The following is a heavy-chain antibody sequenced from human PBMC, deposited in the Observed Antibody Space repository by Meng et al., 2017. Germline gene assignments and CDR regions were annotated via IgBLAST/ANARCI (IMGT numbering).Heavy chain of an antibody. J-gene: IGHJ4*02. CDR2: INHSGST. CDR1: GGSFSGYY. D-gene: IGHD3-10*01. Sequence: VRLQPWGAGLLKPSEALSLTCAVYGGSFSGYYWSWIRQPPGKGLEWIGEINHSGSTNYNPSLKSRVTISVDTSKNQFSLKLSSVTAADTAVYYCARVPGGIGAADYWGQGTLVTVSS. CDR3: ARVPGGIGAADY. V-gene: IGHV4-34*01.